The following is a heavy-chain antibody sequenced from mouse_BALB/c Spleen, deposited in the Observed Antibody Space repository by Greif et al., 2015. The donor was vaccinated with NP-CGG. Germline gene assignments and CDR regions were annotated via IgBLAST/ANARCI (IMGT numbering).Heavy chain of an antibody. CDR3: TRSGYYFWFAY. J-gene: IGHJ3*01. Sequence: QVQLQQSGAELVKPGASVKLSCKASGYTFTSYYMYWVKQRPGQGLEWIGEINPSNGGTNFNEKFKSKATLTVDKYSSTAYMQLSSLTSEDSAVYYCTRSGYYFWFAYWGQGTLVTVSA. V-gene: IGHV1S81*02. D-gene: IGHD2-3*01. CDR2: INPSNGGT. CDR1: GYTFTSYY.